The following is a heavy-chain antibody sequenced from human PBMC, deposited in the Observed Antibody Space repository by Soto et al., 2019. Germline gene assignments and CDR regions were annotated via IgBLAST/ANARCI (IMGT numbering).Heavy chain of an antibody. J-gene: IGHJ6*02. CDR2: IKQDGSEK. D-gene: IGHD3-3*01. CDR3: ARDSRVTIFGVVITDYGMDV. CDR1: GFTFSSYW. V-gene: IGHV3-7*01. Sequence: SGGSLRLSCAASGFTFSSYWMSWVRQAPGKGLEWVANIKQDGSEKYYVDSVKGRFTISRDNAKNSLYLQMNSLRAEDTAVYYCARDSRVTIFGVVITDYGMDVWGQGTTVTVSS.